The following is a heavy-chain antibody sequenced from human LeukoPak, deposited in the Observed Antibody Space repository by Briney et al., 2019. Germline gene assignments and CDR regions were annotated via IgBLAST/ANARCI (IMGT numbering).Heavy chain of an antibody. CDR2: IYHSGST. J-gene: IGHJ2*01. Sequence: SQTLSLTCTVSGGSISSGGYYWSWIRQPPGKGLEWIGYIYHSGSTYYNPSLKSRVTISVDRSKNQFSLKLSSVTAADTAVYYCASSRGSYYPSGWYFDLWGRGTLVTVSS. D-gene: IGHD1-26*01. CDR1: GGSISSGGYY. CDR3: ASSRGSYYPSGWYFDL. V-gene: IGHV4-30-2*02.